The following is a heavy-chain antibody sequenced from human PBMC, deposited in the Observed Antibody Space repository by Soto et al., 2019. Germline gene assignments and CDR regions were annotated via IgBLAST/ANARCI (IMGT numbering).Heavy chain of an antibody. V-gene: IGHV3-48*01. J-gene: IGHJ5*02. CDR3: ARDRKPATVTTGWFDP. Sequence: GGSLRLSCAASGFTFSSYSMNWVRQAPGKGPEWVSYISSSSSTIYYADSVKGRFTISRDNAKNSLYLQMNSLRAEDTAVYYCARDRKPATVTTGWFDPWGQGTLVTVSS. CDR1: GFTFSSYS. D-gene: IGHD4-17*01. CDR2: ISSSSSTI.